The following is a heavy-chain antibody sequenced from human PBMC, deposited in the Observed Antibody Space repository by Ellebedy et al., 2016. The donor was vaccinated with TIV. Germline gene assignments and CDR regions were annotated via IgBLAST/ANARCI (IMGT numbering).Heavy chain of an antibody. D-gene: IGHD3-10*01. V-gene: IGHV3-64D*06. CDR1: GFTFSSYA. Sequence: GESLKISCSASGFTFSSYAMHWVRQAPGKGLEYVSAISSNGGSTYYADSVKGRFTISRDNSKNTLYLQMSSLRAEDTAVYYCGKGGSGSYHYYYGMDVWGQGTTVTGSS. CDR2: ISSNGGST. J-gene: IGHJ6*02. CDR3: GKGGSGSYHYYYGMDV.